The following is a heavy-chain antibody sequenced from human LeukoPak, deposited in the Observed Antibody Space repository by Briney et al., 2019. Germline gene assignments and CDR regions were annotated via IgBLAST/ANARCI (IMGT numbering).Heavy chain of an antibody. CDR1: GFTFSSYG. Sequence: GGSLRLSCAASGFTFSSYGMHWVRQAPGKGLEWVAVISYDGSNKYYADSVKGRFTISRDNSKNTLYLQMNSLRAEDTAVYYCAKEKDGYSYGQPFDYWGQGTLVTVSS. V-gene: IGHV3-30*18. D-gene: IGHD5-18*01. CDR3: AKEKDGYSYGQPFDY. J-gene: IGHJ4*02. CDR2: ISYDGSNK.